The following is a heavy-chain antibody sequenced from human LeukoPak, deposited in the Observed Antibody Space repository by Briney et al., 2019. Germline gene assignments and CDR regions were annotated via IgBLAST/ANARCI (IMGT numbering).Heavy chain of an antibody. CDR3: ASSGYCSSTSCYAFDY. CDR2: IYYSGST. Sequence: SETLSLTCTVSGGSISSYYWSWIRQPPGKGLEWIGYIYYSGSTNYNPSLKSRVTISVDTSKNQFSLKLSSVTAADTAVYYCASSGYCSSTSCYAFDYWGQGTLVTVSS. D-gene: IGHD2-2*01. V-gene: IGHV4-59*01. CDR1: GGSISSYY. J-gene: IGHJ4*02.